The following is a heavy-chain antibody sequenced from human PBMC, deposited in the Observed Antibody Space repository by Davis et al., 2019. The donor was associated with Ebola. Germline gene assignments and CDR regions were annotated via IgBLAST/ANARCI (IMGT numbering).Heavy chain of an antibody. CDR1: GFTFSSYG. CDR3: AKRGGFGERYYYYYGMDV. Sequence: GGSLRLSCAASGFTFSSYGMNWVRQAPGKGLEWVSAISGSGGSTYYADSVKGRFTISRDNSKNTLYLQMNSLRAEDTAVYYCAKRGGFGERYYYYYGMDVWGQGTTVTVSS. CDR2: ISGSGGST. D-gene: IGHD3-10*01. J-gene: IGHJ6*02. V-gene: IGHV3-23*01.